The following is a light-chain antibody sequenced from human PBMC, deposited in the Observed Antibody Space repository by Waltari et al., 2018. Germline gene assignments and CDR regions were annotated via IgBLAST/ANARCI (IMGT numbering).Light chain of an antibody. CDR3: SSYTTSSAPGV. V-gene: IGLV2-14*01. J-gene: IGLJ1*01. CDR1: DSAVGAYAF. Sequence: QSALTQPASVSGSPGQSITLSCPGTDSAVGAYAFAPWFQQPPGKAPHPIIKEVSNRPSGISNRFSASRSGNTASLTISGLQAEDEADYYCSSYTTSSAPGVFGTGTRVTVL. CDR2: EVS.